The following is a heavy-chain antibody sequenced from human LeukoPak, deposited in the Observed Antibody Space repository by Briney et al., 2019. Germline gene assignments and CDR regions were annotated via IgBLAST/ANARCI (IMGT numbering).Heavy chain of an antibody. CDR2: ISSSSSYI. CDR1: GFTFSSYS. D-gene: IGHD6-19*01. CDR3: ARDYHNRYSSGSFQH. J-gene: IGHJ1*01. V-gene: IGHV3-21*01. Sequence: GGSLRLSCAASGFTFSSYSMNWVRQAPGKGLEWVSSISSSSSYIYYTDSVKGRFTISRDNAKKSLYLQMNSLRAEDTAVYYCARDYHNRYSSGSFQHWGQGTLVTVSS.